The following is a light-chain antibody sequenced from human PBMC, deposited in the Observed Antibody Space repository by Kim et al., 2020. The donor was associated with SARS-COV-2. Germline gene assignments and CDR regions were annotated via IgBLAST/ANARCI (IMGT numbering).Light chain of an antibody. CDR2: DAS. J-gene: IGKJ1*01. Sequence: SPGEGRALSCWASHGGTSSHLAWYQQKPGQPPQRLIYDASSMASGVPERFSGSGSGTDFTLIISRLEPEDFGVYYCQQYGTSPRTFGQGTKVDIK. CDR3: QQYGTSPRT. V-gene: IGKV3-20*01. CDR1: HGGTSSH.